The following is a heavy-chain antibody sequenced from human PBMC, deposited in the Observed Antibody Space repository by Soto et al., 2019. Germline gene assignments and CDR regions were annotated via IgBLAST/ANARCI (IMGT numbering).Heavy chain of an antibody. V-gene: IGHV3-30*18. CDR1: GFTFSSSG. CDR3: AKVRSSGWLRYYHYGMDV. CDR2: ISYDGSNK. J-gene: IGHJ6*02. D-gene: IGHD6-19*01. Sequence: RRLSFAASGFTFSSSGMHWVRQAPCKVLEWVAVISYDGSNKYYADSVKGRFTIYRDNSKNTLYLQMNSLRAEDTAVYYCAKVRSSGWLRYYHYGMDVWGQGTTFTVSS.